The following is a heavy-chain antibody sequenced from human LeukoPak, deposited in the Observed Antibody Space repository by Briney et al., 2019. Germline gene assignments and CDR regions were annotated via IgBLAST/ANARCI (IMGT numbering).Heavy chain of an antibody. CDR2: IYYSGST. D-gene: IGHD6-13*01. V-gene: IGHV4-59*08. Sequence: SETLSLTCTVSGGSISSYYWSWIRQPPGKGLEWIGYIYYSGSTNYNPSLKSRVTISVDTSKNQFSLKLSSVTAADTAVYYCARVIAAAGKGGYNWFDPWGQGTLVTVSS. CDR1: GGSISSYY. J-gene: IGHJ5*02. CDR3: ARVIAAAGKGGYNWFDP.